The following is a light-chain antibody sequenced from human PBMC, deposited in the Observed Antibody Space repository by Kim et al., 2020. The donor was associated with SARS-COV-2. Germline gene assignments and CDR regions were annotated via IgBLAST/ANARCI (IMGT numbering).Light chain of an antibody. CDR2: DVS. CDR1: ASHVGDYNN. V-gene: IGLV2-14*03. J-gene: IGLJ2*01. CDR3: TSYTGADTVV. Sequence: GQSFTISCTETASHVGDYNNVSWDQQHPDKAPQLIIYDVSDRPSGVSTHFSGSESGNAASLTISGLQAADEADYYCTSYTGADTVVFGGGTQLTVL.